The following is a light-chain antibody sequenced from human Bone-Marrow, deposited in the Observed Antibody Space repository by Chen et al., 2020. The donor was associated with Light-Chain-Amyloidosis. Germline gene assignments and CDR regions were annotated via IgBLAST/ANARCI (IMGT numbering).Light chain of an antibody. CDR3: QVWDRSSDRPV. V-gene: IGLV3-21*02. Sequence: SYVLIQPSSVLVAPGQTDTLACGGNNIGATSVHWYQQTPGQAPLLVVYDDSDRPSGIPERLSGSNSGNTATLTISRVEAGDEADYYCQVWDRSSDRPVFGGGTKLTVL. CDR1: NIGATS. J-gene: IGLJ3*02. CDR2: DDS.